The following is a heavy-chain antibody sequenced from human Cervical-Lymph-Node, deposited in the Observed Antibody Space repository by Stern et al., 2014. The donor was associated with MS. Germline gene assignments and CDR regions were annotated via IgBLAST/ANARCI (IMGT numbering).Heavy chain of an antibody. CDR1: GFSLSTSGVG. V-gene: IGHV2-5*02. J-gene: IGHJ5*02. Sequence: ESGPTLVKPTQTLTLTCTFSGFSLSTSGVGVGWLRQTPGKAPEWLAIIYGDDDKRYSPSFKNRLTISKDTTKNQVVLSMTNVDPEDTATYFCAHRTSLPVILASNWFDPGGQGLLVTVSS. CDR2: IYGDDDK. CDR3: AHRTSLPVILASNWFDP. D-gene: IGHD2/OR15-2a*01.